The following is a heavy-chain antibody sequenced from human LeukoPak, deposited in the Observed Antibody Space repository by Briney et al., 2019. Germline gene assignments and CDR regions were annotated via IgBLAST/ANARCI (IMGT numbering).Heavy chain of an antibody. Sequence: GGSLRLSCAASGFTFSNYAMSWVRQAPGKGLEWVSGVNWNGGSTGYADSVKGRFTISRDNSKNTLYLQMNSLRAEDTAVYYCAKGHRVAVAPTADWFDPWGQGTLVTVSS. CDR1: GFTFSNYA. J-gene: IGHJ5*02. CDR2: VNWNGGST. D-gene: IGHD6-19*01. CDR3: AKGHRVAVAPTADWFDP. V-gene: IGHV3-23*01.